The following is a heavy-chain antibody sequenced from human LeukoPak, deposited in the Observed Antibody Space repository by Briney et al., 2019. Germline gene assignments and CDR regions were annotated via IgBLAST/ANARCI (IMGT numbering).Heavy chain of an antibody. CDR3: ARDQEVRGVIFYYGMDV. J-gene: IGHJ6*02. Sequence: PGGSLRLSCAASGFTFSSYWMSWVRQAPGKGLEWVANIKQDGSEKYYVDSVKGRLTISRDNAKNSLYLQMNSLRAEDTAVYYCARDQEVRGVIFYYGMDVWGQGTTVTVSS. CDR1: GFTFSSYW. CDR2: IKQDGSEK. D-gene: IGHD3-10*01. V-gene: IGHV3-7*03.